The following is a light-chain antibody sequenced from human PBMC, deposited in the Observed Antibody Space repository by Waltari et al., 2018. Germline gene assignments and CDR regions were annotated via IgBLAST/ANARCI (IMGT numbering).Light chain of an antibody. V-gene: IGKV3-15*01. CDR3: HQYNKWPFT. Sequence: EIALTQSPITLSVSPGERATISCRASQSVNSNLAWYQQKPGQAPRLLIYGASTRATDIPARISGSGSGTEFTLTISSLQSEDFAVYYCHQYNKWPFTFGPGTKVDIK. CDR1: QSVNSN. CDR2: GAS. J-gene: IGKJ3*01.